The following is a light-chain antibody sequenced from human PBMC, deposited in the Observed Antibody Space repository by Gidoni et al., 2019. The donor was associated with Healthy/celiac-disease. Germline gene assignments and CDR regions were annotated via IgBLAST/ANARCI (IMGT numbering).Light chain of an antibody. CDR1: QSVSSN. J-gene: IGKJ2*01. V-gene: IGKV3-15*01. CDR3: QQYNNWPPYT. CDR2: GAS. Sequence: EIVRTQSPATLSVSPGERATLSCRASQSVSSNLAWYQQKPGQAPRLLIYGASTRATGIPARFSGSGSGTEFTLTISSLQSEDFAVYYCQQYNNWPPYTFGHGTKLEIK.